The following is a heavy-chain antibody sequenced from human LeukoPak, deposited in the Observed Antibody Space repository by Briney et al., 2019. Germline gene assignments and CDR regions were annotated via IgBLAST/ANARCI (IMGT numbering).Heavy chain of an antibody. J-gene: IGHJ6*03. Sequence: GASVKVSCKASGYIFTNYGMSWVRQAPGQGLEWMGWINTNNGNTNYAQNFRDTVTMTTDTSTNTAYMELRSLRSEDTAVYYCARGMIPPDHYMDVWGKGTTVTVSS. CDR2: INTNNGNT. D-gene: IGHD3-16*01. CDR1: GYIFTNYG. V-gene: IGHV1-18*01. CDR3: ARGMIPPDHYMDV.